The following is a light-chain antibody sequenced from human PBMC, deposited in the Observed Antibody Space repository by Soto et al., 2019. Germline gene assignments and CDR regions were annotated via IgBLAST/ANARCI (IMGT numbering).Light chain of an antibody. J-gene: IGKJ2*01. V-gene: IGKV3-15*01. CDR1: QSVSSN. CDR3: QQYNNWTPYT. CDR2: GAS. Sequence: EIVMTQSPATLSVSPGERATLSCRASQSVSSNLAWYQQKPDQAPRLLIYGASTRATGIPARFSGSGSGTEFTLTISSLQSEDFAVYYCQQYNNWTPYTFGQGTKLEIK.